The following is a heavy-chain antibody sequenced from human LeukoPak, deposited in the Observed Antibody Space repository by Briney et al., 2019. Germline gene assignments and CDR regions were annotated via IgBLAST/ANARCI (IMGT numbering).Heavy chain of an antibody. D-gene: IGHD6-13*01. V-gene: IGHV3-7*03. CDR2: INFDGTEK. CDR3: ARDHFVAAAGQDF. J-gene: IGHJ4*02. CDR1: GFSFSGYW. Sequence: PGGSLRLSCAASGFSFSGYWMSWVRQAPGTGLEWVANINFDGTEKSYMDAATVRFTISRDNAKNLMYLQMNSLRPEDTAIYYCARDHFVAAAGQDFWGQGTLVTVSS.